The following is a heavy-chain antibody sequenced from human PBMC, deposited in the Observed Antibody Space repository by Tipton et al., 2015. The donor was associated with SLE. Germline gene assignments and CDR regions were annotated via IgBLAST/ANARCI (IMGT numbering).Heavy chain of an antibody. CDR2: IYHSGST. CDR3: ASGFAIFGVATPFDP. CDR1: GDSISNTNW. J-gene: IGHJ5*02. V-gene: IGHV4-4*02. Sequence: TLSLTCSVSGDSISNTNWWTWVRQPPGRGLEWIGEIYHSGSTNYNPSLKSRVTISVDKSMNQFSLKLSSVTAADTAVYYCASGFAIFGVATPFDPWGQGTLVTVSS. D-gene: IGHD3-3*01.